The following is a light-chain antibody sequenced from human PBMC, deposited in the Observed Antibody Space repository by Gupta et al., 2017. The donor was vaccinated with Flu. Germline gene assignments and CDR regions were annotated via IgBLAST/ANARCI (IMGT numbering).Light chain of an antibody. Sequence: IVLTHSPATLSLSPGERATLSCRASQSVSSYLAWYKQKPGQAPRLLIYDASNRATGIPARFSGSGCGIDFTLTISSRESEDFAVYYCQQRSNWPPITFGGGTKVEIK. J-gene: IGKJ4*01. CDR1: QSVSSY. CDR3: QQRSNWPPIT. V-gene: IGKV3-11*01. CDR2: DAS.